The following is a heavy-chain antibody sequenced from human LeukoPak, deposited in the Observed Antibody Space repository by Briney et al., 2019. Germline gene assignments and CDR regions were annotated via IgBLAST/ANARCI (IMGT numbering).Heavy chain of an antibody. V-gene: IGHV4-4*07. Sequence: PSETLSLTCTVSGGSISSYYWSWIRQPAGKGLEWIGRIYTSGSTNYNPSLKSRVTMSVDTSKNQFSLKLSSVTAADTAVYYCARLGELVFWSGPHPYYYYGMDVWGQGTTVTVSS. CDR3: ARLGELVFWSGPHPYYYYGMDV. CDR2: IYTSGST. J-gene: IGHJ6*02. CDR1: GGSISSYY. D-gene: IGHD3-3*01.